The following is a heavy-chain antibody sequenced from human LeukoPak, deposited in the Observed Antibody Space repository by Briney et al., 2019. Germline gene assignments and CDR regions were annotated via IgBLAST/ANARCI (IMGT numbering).Heavy chain of an antibody. CDR3: AKDRPRSSSPPLGY. J-gene: IGHJ4*02. CDR1: GFTFSSYG. Sequence: GGSLRLSRAASGFTFSSYGMHWVRQAPGKGLEWVAFIRYDGSNKYYADSVKGRFTISRDNSKNTLYLQMNSLRAEDTAVYYCAKDRPRSSSPPLGYWGQGTLVTVSS. D-gene: IGHD6-6*01. V-gene: IGHV3-30*02. CDR2: IRYDGSNK.